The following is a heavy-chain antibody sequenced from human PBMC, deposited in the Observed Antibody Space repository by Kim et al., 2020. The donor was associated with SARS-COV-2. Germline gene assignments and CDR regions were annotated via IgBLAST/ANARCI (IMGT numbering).Heavy chain of an antibody. V-gene: IGHV4-61*01. CDR1: GGSVSSGSYY. CDR2: IYYSGST. Sequence: SETLSLTCTVSGGSVSSGSYYWSWIRQPPGKGLEWIGYIYYSGSTNYNPSLKSRVTISVDTSKNQFSLKLSSVTAADTAVYYCAREVGVPRYSGSLSRLGDAFDIWGQGTMVTVSS. J-gene: IGHJ3*02. CDR3: AREVGVPRYSGSLSRLGDAFDI. D-gene: IGHD1-26*01.